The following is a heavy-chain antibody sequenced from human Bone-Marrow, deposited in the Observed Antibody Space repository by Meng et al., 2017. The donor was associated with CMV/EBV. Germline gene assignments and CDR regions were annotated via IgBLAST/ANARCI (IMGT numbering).Heavy chain of an antibody. D-gene: IGHD2-2*01. Sequence: ASVKVSCKASGYTFTSYYMHWVRQAPGQGLEWMGIINPSGGSTSYAQKFQDRVTLTRDTSTSTVYMELSSLRSEDTAVFYCARSLPGPKVEVVPAAKSTYYYYYGMDVWGQRTTVTVSS. CDR2: INPSGGST. J-gene: IGHJ6*02. CDR1: GYTFTSYY. V-gene: IGHV1-46*01. CDR3: ARSLPGPKVEVVPAAKSTYYYYYGMDV.